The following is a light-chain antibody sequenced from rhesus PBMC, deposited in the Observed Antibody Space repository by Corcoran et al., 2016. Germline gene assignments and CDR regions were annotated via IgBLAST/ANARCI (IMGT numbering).Light chain of an antibody. CDR2: DAS. J-gene: IGKJ4*01. Sequence: DIQMTQSPSSLSASVGETVTITCQASQGISKYLAWYQQKPGKAPKLLIYDASTLQSGVPSRFSGRGTGTEFTFMISSLPPEDFATYCCQQHNTYPLTFGGGTKV. CDR1: QGISKY. V-gene: IGKV1-25*01. CDR3: QQHNTYPLT.